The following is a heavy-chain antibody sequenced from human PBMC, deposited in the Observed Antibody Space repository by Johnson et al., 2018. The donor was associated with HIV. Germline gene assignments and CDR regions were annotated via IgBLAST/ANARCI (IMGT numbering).Heavy chain of an antibody. CDR3: AKVGSGWYDPHDAFDI. J-gene: IGHJ3*02. CDR1: GFTFSDHW. CDR2: INGDGSRT. V-gene: IGHV3-74*01. Sequence: VQLVESGGGLVQPGGSLRLSCGASGFTFSDHWMQWVRQAPGKGLVWVSRINGDGSRTSYADSVKGRFTIARDNAKNTLFLEMNSLRDEDTALYYCAKVGSGWYDPHDAFDIWGQGTMVTVSS. D-gene: IGHD6-19*01.